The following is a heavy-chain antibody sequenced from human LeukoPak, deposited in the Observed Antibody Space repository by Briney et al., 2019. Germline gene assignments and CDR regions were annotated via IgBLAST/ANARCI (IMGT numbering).Heavy chain of an antibody. V-gene: IGHV3-33*01. Sequence: PGGSLRLSCAASGFTFSSYGMHWVRQAPGKGLEWVAVIWYDGSNKYYADSVKGRFTISRDNSKNTLYLQMNSLRVDDTAAYYCARGYSSPYGLDVWGQGTTVTVSS. CDR1: GFTFSSYG. D-gene: IGHD6-19*01. J-gene: IGHJ6*02. CDR2: IWYDGSNK. CDR3: ARGYSSPYGLDV.